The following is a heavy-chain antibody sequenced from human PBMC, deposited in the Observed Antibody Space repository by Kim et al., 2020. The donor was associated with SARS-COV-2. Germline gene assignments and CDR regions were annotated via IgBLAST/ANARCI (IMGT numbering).Heavy chain of an antibody. J-gene: IGHJ4*02. V-gene: IGHV3-43*01. CDR1: GFTFDDYT. CDR3: AKGHSRQWLVLGY. CDR2: ISWDGGST. Sequence: GGSLRLSCAASGFTFDDYTMHWVRQATGKGLEWVSLISWDGGSTYYADSVKGRFTISRDNSKNSLYLQMNSLRTEDTALYYCAKGHSRQWLVLGYWGQGTLVTVSS. D-gene: IGHD6-19*01.